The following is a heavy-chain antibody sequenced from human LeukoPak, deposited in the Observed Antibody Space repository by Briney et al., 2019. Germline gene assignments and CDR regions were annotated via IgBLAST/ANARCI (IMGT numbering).Heavy chain of an antibody. CDR3: ASTIFGVALYNWFDP. CDR2: IYYSGST. V-gene: IGHV4-39*01. J-gene: IGHJ5*02. CDR1: GGSITSSTYY. D-gene: IGHD3-3*01. Sequence: KASETLSLTCTVSGGSITSSTYYWGWIRQPPGKGLEWIGSIYYSGSTYYNPSLKSRVTISVDTSKNQFSLKLSSVTAADTAVYYCASTIFGVALYNWFDPWGQGTLVTVSS.